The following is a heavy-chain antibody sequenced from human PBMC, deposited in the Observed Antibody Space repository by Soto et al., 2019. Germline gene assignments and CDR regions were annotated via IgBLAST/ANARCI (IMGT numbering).Heavy chain of an antibody. J-gene: IGHJ4*02. Sequence: PGGSLKLSCAASRFTFRNYDMGWILQDPGKGLEWVSYISRSGSTIYYADSVKGRFTISRDNAKNSLYLQMNSLRAEDTAVYYCARSHLYYDTSGYPDYWGKGTLVTVSS. CDR2: ISRSGSTI. V-gene: IGHV3-11*01. CDR3: ARSHLYYDTSGYPDY. D-gene: IGHD3-22*01. CDR1: RFTFRNYD.